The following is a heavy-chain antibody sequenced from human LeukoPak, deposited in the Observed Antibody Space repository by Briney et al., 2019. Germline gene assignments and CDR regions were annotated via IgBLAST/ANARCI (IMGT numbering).Heavy chain of an antibody. D-gene: IGHD6-19*01. CDR1: RFTFSSYA. Sequence: PGGSLRLSCAASRFTFSSYAMSWVRQPPGKGLEWIGEINHSGSTNYNPSLKSRVTISVDTSKNQFSLKLSSVTAADTAVYYCARGWTAVAAIYDYWGQGTLVTVSS. CDR2: INHSGST. J-gene: IGHJ4*02. CDR3: ARGWTAVAAIYDY. V-gene: IGHV4-34*01.